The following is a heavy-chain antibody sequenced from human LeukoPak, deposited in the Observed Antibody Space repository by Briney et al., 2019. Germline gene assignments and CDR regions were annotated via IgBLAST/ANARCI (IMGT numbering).Heavy chain of an antibody. CDR3: AKSPGAMVRAFVADYFDY. Sequence: PGGSLRLSCEASGFTFHDYGFHWVRQAPGKGLEWVAVIANDAKTTYYAESVKGRFTISRDNSKNTLYLQMNSLRAEDTAVYYCAKSPGAMVRAFVADYFDYWGQGTLVTVSS. CDR2: IANDAKTT. V-gene: IGHV3-30*18. CDR1: GFTFHDYG. D-gene: IGHD3-10*01. J-gene: IGHJ4*02.